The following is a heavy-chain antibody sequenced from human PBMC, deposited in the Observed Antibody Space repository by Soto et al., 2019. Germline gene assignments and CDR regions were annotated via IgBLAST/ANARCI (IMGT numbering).Heavy chain of an antibody. V-gene: IGHV1-18*01. J-gene: IGHJ4*02. CDR2: ISAYNGNT. Sequence: SVKVSSKASGYTFTSYGISWVRPAPGQGLEWMGCISAYNGNTNYAQKLQGRVTMTTDTSTSTAYMELRSLRSDDTAVYYCARESGSYSGGTIDYWGQGSLVTVSS. CDR3: ARESGSYSGGTIDY. D-gene: IGHD1-26*01. CDR1: GYTFTSYG.